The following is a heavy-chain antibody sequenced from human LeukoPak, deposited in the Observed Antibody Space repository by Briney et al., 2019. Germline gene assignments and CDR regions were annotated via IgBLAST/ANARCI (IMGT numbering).Heavy chain of an antibody. Sequence: GGSLRLSCAASGFTFSSYGMHWVRQAPGKGLEWVAVIWYDESNKYYADSVKGRFTISRDNSKNTLYLQMNSLRAEDTAVYYCAKARYGGGTMFVYWGQGTLVTVST. CDR2: IWYDESNK. CDR1: GFTFSSYG. D-gene: IGHD4-23*01. J-gene: IGHJ4*02. CDR3: AKARYGGGTMFVY. V-gene: IGHV3-33*06.